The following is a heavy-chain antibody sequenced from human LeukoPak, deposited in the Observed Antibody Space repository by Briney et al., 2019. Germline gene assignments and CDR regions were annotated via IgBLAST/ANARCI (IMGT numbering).Heavy chain of an antibody. J-gene: IGHJ6*02. V-gene: IGHV4-4*07. D-gene: IGHD2-2*01. CDR1: GGSISSYY. Sequence: SETLSLTRTVSGGSISSYYWSWIRQPAGKGLEWIGRIYTSGSTNYNPSHKSRVTMSVDTSKNQFSLKLSSVTAADTAVYYCARSDYCSSTSCYFGYYYGMDVWGQGTTVTVSS. CDR2: IYTSGST. CDR3: ARSDYCSSTSCYFGYYYGMDV.